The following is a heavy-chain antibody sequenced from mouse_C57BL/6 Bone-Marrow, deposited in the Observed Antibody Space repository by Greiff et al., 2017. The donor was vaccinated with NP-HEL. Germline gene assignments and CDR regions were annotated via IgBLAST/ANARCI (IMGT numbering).Heavy chain of an antibody. CDR2: IYPGDGDT. D-gene: IGHD3-2*02. J-gene: IGHJ2*01. CDR1: GYAFSSYW. Sequence: VKLVESGAELVKPGASVKISCKASGYAFSSYWMNWVKQRPGKGLEWIGQIYPGDGDTNYNGKFKGKATLTADKSSSTAYMQLSSLTSEDSAVYFCARSTAQASSLDYWGQGTTLTVSS. CDR3: ARSTAQASSLDY. V-gene: IGHV1-80*01.